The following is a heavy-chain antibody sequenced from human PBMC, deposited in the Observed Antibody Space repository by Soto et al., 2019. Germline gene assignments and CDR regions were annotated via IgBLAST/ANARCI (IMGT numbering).Heavy chain of an antibody. J-gene: IGHJ6*02. CDR3: ARDLNGVYGDPDYYYTMDV. V-gene: IGHV3-30-3*01. CDR2: ISYDGNNK. CDR1: RFTFSAHA. D-gene: IGHD4-17*01. Sequence: QVQLVESGGGVVQPGRSLRLSCAASRFTFSAHAMHWVRQAPGEGLEWLALISYDGNNKYYADSVKGRFTISRDNSKNXLXXQMSRLRADDTAVYYCARDLNGVYGDPDYYYTMDVWGQGTTVTVSS.